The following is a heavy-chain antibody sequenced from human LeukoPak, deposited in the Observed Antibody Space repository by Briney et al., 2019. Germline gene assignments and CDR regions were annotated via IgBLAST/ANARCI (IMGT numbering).Heavy chain of an antibody. V-gene: IGHV4-31*03. J-gene: IGHJ4*02. CDR2: IYYSGST. Sequence: PSETLSLTCTVSGGSISSGGYYWSWIRQHPGKGLEWIGYIYYSGSTYYNPSLKSRVTISVDTSKNQFSLKLSSVTAADTAVYYCARGGYYYDSSGYGLIFDYWGQGTLVTVSS. CDR3: ARGGYYYDSSGYGLIFDY. CDR1: GGSISSGGYY. D-gene: IGHD3-22*01.